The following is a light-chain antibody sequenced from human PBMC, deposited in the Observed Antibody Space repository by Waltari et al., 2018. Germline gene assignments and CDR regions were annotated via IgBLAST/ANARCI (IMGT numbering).Light chain of an antibody. CDR2: GAS. J-gene: IGKJ1*01. CDR3: QHYLRLPVT. Sequence: EIGLTQSPGTLSLSLGERATVSCRARQSVSRALAWYQQKPGQAPRLLIYGASTRATGIPDRFSGSGSGTDFSLTISRLEPDDFAVYYCQHYLRLPVTFGQGTTVEI. V-gene: IGKV3-20*01. CDR1: QSVSRA.